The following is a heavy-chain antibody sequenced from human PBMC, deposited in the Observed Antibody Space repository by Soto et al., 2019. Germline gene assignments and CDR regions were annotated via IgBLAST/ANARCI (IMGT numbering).Heavy chain of an antibody. CDR2: IWYDGSNQ. D-gene: IGHD3-16*01. Sequence: VQLVESGGGVVQPGRSLRLSCAAAGSTFSNYGMHWVRQAPGKGPEWVAVIWYDGSNQYYGESVKGRFSISRDNSKNTLYLDINSLRTEDTAVYYCARDGGSHGPSYFYSWGQGSLVIVTS. V-gene: IGHV3-33*01. CDR1: GSTFSNYG. CDR3: ARDGGSHGPSYFYS. J-gene: IGHJ4*02.